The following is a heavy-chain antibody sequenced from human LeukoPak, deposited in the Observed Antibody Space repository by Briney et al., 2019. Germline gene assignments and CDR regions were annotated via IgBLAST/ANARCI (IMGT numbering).Heavy chain of an antibody. CDR3: ARATSSGYYLYFDY. J-gene: IGHJ4*02. CDR1: GFTFSSYS. CDR2: IYSGGST. Sequence: GGLRLSCAASGFTFSSYSMYWVRQAPGKGLEWVSVIYSGGSTYYADSVKGRFTISRDNSKNTLYLQMNSLRAEDTAVYYCARATSSGYYLYFDYWGQGTLVTVSS. V-gene: IGHV3-53*01. D-gene: IGHD3-22*01.